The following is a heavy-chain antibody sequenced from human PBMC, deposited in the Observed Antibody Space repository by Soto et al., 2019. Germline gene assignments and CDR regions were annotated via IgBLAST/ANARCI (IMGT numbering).Heavy chain of an antibody. Sequence: GGSLRLSCVVSGFTFSSYAMSWVRQAPGKGLEWVSAISGSGGSTYYADSVKGRFTISRDNSKNTLYLQMNSLRAEDMAVYYCAKEAGVEFYFDYWGQGTLVTVSS. CDR2: ISGSGGST. V-gene: IGHV3-23*01. J-gene: IGHJ4*02. CDR1: GFTFSSYA. D-gene: IGHD3-10*01. CDR3: AKEAGVEFYFDY.